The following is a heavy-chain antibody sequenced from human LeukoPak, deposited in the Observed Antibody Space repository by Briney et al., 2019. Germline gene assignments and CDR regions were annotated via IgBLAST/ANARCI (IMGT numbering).Heavy chain of an antibody. CDR2: VNYSGST. CDR1: GGSFSDFY. D-gene: IGHD3-10*01. V-gene: IGHV4-34*01. CDR3: ARHLLLWFGELYGPNWFDP. J-gene: IGHJ5*02. Sequence: SETLSLTCAVSGGSFSDFYWNWIRQPPGKGLEWIGEVNYSGSTYYNPSLKSRVTISVDTSKNQFSLKLSSVTAADTAVYYCARHLLLWFGELYGPNWFDPWGQGTLVTVSS.